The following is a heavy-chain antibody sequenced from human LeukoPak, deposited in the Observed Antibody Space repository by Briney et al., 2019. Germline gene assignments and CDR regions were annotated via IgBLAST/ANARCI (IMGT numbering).Heavy chain of an antibody. V-gene: IGHV3-23*01. J-gene: IGHJ5*02. CDR2: VIGSGDST. Sequence: PGGSLRLSCAASGFTFSSYALTWVRQSPGKGLEWVSSVIGSGDSTYYADSVKGRFTISRDNSKNTLYLQMSSLRAEDTAVYYCARDYSAQIAARPPVNWFDPWGQGTLVTVSS. CDR3: ARDYSAQIAARPPVNWFDP. D-gene: IGHD6-6*01. CDR1: GFTFSSYA.